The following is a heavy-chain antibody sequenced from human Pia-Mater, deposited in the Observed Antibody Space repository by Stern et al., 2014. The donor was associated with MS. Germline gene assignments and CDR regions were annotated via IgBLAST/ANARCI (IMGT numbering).Heavy chain of an antibody. CDR3: AKETEYYGLDV. V-gene: IGHV3-30*18. J-gene: IGHJ6*02. Sequence: QVQLVQSGGGEVQPGRYLRLSCAASGFTFSIYGMHWVRQAPGKGREWVAIISYDGKNKYYADSVKGRFTISRNNSKKTLYLQMNSLRAEDTAVYHCAKETEYYGLDVWGQGTTVTVS. D-gene: IGHD1-14*01. CDR2: ISYDGKNK. CDR1: GFTFSIYG.